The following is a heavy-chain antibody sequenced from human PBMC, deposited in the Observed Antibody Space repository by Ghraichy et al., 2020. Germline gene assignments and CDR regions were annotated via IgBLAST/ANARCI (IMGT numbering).Heavy chain of an antibody. Sequence: GESLNISCAASGFTFSTYWMHWVRQAPGKGLVWVSRINSDGSSTTYADSVKGRFTVSRDNAKNTLYLQMNSLRAEDTAVYYCARETSDSGTYFSSWGQGTLVTVSS. CDR3: ARETSDSGTYFSS. D-gene: IGHD1-26*01. CDR2: INSDGSST. CDR1: GFTFSTYW. J-gene: IGHJ5*02. V-gene: IGHV3-74*01.